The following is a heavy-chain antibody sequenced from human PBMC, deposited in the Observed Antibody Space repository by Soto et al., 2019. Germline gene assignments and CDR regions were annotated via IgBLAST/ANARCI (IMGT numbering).Heavy chain of an antibody. Sequence: SETLSLTCTVSGGSISSHYWSWIRQPPGQGLEWIGYIYYSGSTNYNPSLKSRVTISVDTSKSQFSLRLSSVTAADTAVYFCAGLYGYDHYCDYWGPGALVTVSS. V-gene: IGHV4-59*08. CDR3: AGLYGYDHYCDY. J-gene: IGHJ4*02. CDR2: IYYSGST. D-gene: IGHD5-12*01. CDR1: GGSISSHY.